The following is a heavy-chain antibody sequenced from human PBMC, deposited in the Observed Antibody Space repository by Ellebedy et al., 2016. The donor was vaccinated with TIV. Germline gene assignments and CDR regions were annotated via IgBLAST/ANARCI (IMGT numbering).Heavy chain of an antibody. V-gene: IGHV1-18*01. CDR3: ARSSRGFVVVPYYFDY. Sequence: AASVKVSCKASGGTFSSYAISWVRQAPGQGLEWMGWISAYNGNTNYAQKLQGRVTMTTDTSTSTAYMELRSLRSDDTAVYYCARSSRGFVVVPYYFDYWGQGTLVTVSS. CDR2: ISAYNGNT. J-gene: IGHJ4*02. D-gene: IGHD2-2*01. CDR1: GGTFSSYA.